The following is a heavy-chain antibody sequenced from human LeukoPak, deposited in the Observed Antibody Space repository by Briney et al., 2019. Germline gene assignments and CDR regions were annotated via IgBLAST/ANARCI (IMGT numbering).Heavy chain of an antibody. V-gene: IGHV1-18*01. J-gene: IGHJ4*02. CDR1: GYTFTSYG. CDR2: ISPYNGNT. CDR3: AISLPILHTYFEY. D-gene: IGHD2-15*01. Sequence: GASVKISYKASGYTFTSYGISWVRQAPGQGLEWVGWISPYNGNTNYAQKLQGRVTMTTDTSTSTAYMELRSLRSDDTAVYYCAISLPILHTYFEYWGQGTLVTVSS.